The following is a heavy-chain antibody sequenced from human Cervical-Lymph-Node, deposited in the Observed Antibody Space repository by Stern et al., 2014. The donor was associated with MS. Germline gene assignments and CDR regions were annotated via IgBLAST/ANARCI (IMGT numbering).Heavy chain of an antibody. J-gene: IGHJ4*02. CDR3: AKEPSGTSPGCFDN. CDR2: ISNDGNSK. V-gene: IGHV3-30*18. CDR1: GSTFSSYG. D-gene: IGHD1-26*01. Sequence: QVQLVESGGGVVQPGRSLRLSCAASGSTFSSYGIHWVRQAPVKGLEWVAVISNDGNSKYYADSVKGRFTISRDNSKNTLYLQMNSLRAEDTAVYYCAKEPSGTSPGCFDNWGQGTLVTVSS.